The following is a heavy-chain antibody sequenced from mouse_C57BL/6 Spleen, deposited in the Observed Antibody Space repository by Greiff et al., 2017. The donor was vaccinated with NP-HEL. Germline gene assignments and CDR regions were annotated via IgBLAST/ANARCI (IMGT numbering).Heavy chain of an antibody. Sequence: EVQLQESGPGMVKPSQSLSLTCTVTGYSITSGYDWHWIRHFPGNKLEWMGYISYSGSTNYNPSLKSRISITHDTSKNHFFLKLNSVTTEDTATYYCARSGTGYYYAMDYWGQGTSVTVSS. CDR1: GYSITSGYD. V-gene: IGHV3-1*01. D-gene: IGHD4-1*01. CDR3: ARSGTGYYYAMDY. J-gene: IGHJ4*01. CDR2: ISYSGST.